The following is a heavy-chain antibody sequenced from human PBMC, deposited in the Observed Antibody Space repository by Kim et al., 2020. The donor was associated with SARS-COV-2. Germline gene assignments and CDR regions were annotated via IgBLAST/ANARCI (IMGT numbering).Heavy chain of an antibody. Sequence: GGSLRLSCAASGFTFSSYAMHWVRQAPGKGLEWVAVILYDGSNKYYADSVKGRFTISRDNSKNTLYLQMNSLRAEDTAVYYCARDPGYGETLTNWFDPWGQGTLVTVSS. J-gene: IGHJ5*02. CDR1: GFTFSSYA. CDR3: ARDPGYGETLTNWFDP. D-gene: IGHD4-17*01. CDR2: ILYDGSNK. V-gene: IGHV3-30-3*01.